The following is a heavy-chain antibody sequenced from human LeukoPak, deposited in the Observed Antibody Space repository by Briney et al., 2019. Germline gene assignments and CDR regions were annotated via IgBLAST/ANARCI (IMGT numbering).Heavy chain of an antibody. CDR1: GFTFSSNW. V-gene: IGHV3-74*01. Sequence: GGSLRLSCAASGFTFSSNWMHWVRQAPGKGLVWVSRINSDGRSTTYADSVKGRFTISRDNAKNTLYLQMNSLRAEDTAVYYCAREKWELLRAFDIWGQGTMVTVSP. D-gene: IGHD1-26*01. J-gene: IGHJ3*02. CDR2: INSDGRST. CDR3: AREKWELLRAFDI.